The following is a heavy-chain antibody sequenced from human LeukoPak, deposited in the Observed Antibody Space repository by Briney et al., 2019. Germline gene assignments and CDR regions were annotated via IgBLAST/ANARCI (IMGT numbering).Heavy chain of an antibody. CDR1: GYTFTSYY. CDR2: INPSGGST. J-gene: IGHJ6*02. CDR3: ARDRTDV. V-gene: IGHV1-46*01. Sequence: GASVKVSCKASGYTFTSYYMHWVRQAPGQGLEWMGIINPSGGSTSYAQKSQGRVTITADKSTSTAYMELSSLRSEDTAVYYCARDRTDVWGQGTTVTVSS.